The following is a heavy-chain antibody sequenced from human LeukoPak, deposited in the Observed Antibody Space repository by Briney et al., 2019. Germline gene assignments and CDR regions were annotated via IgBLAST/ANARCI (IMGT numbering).Heavy chain of an antibody. V-gene: IGHV4-34*01. J-gene: IGHJ5*02. CDR3: ARGVPRLLWFGELGFDP. CDR1: GGSFSGYY. D-gene: IGHD3-10*01. CDR2: INHSGST. Sequence: SETLSLTCAVYGGSFSGYYWSWIRQPPGKGLEWIGEINHSGSTNYNPSLKSRVTISVDTSKNQFSLKLSSVTAADTAVYYCARGVPRLLWFGELGFDPWGQGTLVTVSS.